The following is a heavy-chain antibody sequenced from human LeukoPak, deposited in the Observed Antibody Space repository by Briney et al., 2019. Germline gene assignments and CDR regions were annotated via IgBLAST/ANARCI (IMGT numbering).Heavy chain of an antibody. CDR2: ISSSSSTI. D-gene: IGHD3-3*01. Sequence: TGGSLRLSCAASGFTFSSCSMNWVRQAPGKGLEWVSYISSSSSTIYYADSVKGRFTISRDNAKNSLYLQMNSLRDEDTAVYYCATERKTYYDFWSGFAPGWFDPWGQGTLVTVSS. J-gene: IGHJ5*02. CDR3: ATERKTYYDFWSGFAPGWFDP. CDR1: GFTFSSCS. V-gene: IGHV3-48*02.